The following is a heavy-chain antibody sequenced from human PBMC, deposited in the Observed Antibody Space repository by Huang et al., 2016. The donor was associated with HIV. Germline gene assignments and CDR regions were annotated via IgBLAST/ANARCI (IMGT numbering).Heavy chain of an antibody. CDR2: IYPVASDV. D-gene: IGHD2-21*02. J-gene: IGHJ3*01. CDR1: GYSFTRQW. Sequence: EVQLVQSGAEMKRPGESLKISCKVSGYSFTRQWIGWVRQMPGKGPEWVGIIYPVASDVKYSPTFQGQVTISADNSISTAYLQWKSLKVSDTAMYFCARPPTYSDDGGYYIDAFGVWGRGTMVTVS. CDR3: ARPPTYSDDGGYYIDAFGV. V-gene: IGHV5-51*03.